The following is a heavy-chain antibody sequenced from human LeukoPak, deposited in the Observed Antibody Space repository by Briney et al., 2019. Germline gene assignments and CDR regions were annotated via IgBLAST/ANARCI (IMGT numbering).Heavy chain of an antibody. J-gene: IGHJ6*03. Sequence: SETPSLTCTVSGGSISSGSYYWNWIRQPAGKGLEWIGRIYTSGSTSGSTNYNPSLKSRVTISVDTSKNQFSLKLSSVTAADTAVYYCAREVPAANYYYYYMDVWGKGTTVTVSS. D-gene: IGHD2-2*01. CDR1: GGSISSGSYY. CDR3: AREVPAANYYYYYMDV. V-gene: IGHV4-61*02. CDR2: IYTSGSTSGST.